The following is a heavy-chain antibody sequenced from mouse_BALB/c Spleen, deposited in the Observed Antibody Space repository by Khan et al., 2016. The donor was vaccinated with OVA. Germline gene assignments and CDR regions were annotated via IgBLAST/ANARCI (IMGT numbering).Heavy chain of an antibody. CDR2: IWAGGST. Sequence: QVQLKESGPGLVAPSQSLSITCTVSGFSLTSYCVHWVRQPPGKGLEWLGVIWAGGSTNYNSALISRLSISTDNSKSQVFLKMTSLQTDDTAMYWCASAEDRWGQGTTLTVSS. CDR1: GFSLTSYC. J-gene: IGHJ2*01. CDR3: ASAEDR. V-gene: IGHV2-9*02.